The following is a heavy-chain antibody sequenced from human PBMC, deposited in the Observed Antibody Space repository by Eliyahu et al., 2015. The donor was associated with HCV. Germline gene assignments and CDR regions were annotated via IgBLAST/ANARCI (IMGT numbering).Heavy chain of an antibody. V-gene: IGHV3-49*04. Sequence: EVQLVESGGGLVQPGRSLRLSCTASGFTFGDYAMSWVRQAPGKGLEWVGFIRSKAYGGTTEYAASVKGRFTISRDDSKSIAYLQMNSLKTEDTAVYYCTRDWTAIPHYWGQGTLVTVSS. CDR2: IRSKAYGGTT. CDR1: GFTFGDYA. J-gene: IGHJ4*02. CDR3: TRDWTAIPHY. D-gene: IGHD5-18*01.